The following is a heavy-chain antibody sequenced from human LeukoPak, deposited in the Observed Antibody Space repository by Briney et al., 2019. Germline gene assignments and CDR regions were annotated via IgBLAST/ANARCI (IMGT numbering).Heavy chain of an antibody. D-gene: IGHD1-26*01. CDR1: GFTFSDYY. CDR2: IRSGGSTI. J-gene: IGHJ4*02. V-gene: IGHV3-11*04. Sequence: GGSLRLSCAASGFTFSDYYMSWIRQAPGQGLEWVSYIRSGGSTIYYADSVKGRFTISRDNAKNSLFLQLNSLRAEDTAVYYCARDGGSGIYYVDYWGQGTLVTVSS. CDR3: ARDGGSGIYYVDY.